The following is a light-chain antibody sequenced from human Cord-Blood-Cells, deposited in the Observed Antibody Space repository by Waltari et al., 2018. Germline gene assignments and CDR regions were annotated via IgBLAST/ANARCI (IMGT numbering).Light chain of an antibody. CDR2: LGS. CDR3: MQALQTQWT. CDR1: QSLLHSNGYNY. V-gene: IGKV2-28*01. J-gene: IGKJ1*01. Sequence: DIVMTQSPLSLPVTPGESASISCRSSQSLLHSNGYNYLDWYLQKPGQSPQLLIYLGSNRASGVPDRFSGSGAGTDFTLKISRVEAEDVGVYYCMQALQTQWTFGQGTKVEI.